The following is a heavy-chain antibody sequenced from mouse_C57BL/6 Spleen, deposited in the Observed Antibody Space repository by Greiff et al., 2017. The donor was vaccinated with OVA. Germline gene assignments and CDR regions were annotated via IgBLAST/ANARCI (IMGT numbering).Heavy chain of an antibody. CDR1: GYAFSSYW. D-gene: IGHD2-1*01. J-gene: IGHJ3*01. V-gene: IGHV1-80*01. CDR2: LYPGDGDT. CDR3: ARWALLGGNQGFAY. Sequence: QVQLKESGAELVKPGASVKISCKASGYAFSSYWMNWVKQRPGKGLEWIGQLYPGDGDTNYNGKFKGKATLTADKSSSTAYMQLSSLNSEDSAVYFCARWALLGGNQGFAYWGQGTLVTVSA.